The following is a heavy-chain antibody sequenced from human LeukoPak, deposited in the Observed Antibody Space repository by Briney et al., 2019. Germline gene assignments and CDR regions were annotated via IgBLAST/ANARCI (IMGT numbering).Heavy chain of an antibody. D-gene: IGHD1-14*01. CDR2: IHYSGST. Sequence: SETLSLTCTVSGGSTSSNYWSWIRLPPGKRLEWIAYIHYSGSTNYNPSLKSRVTISLDTSKNQFSLKVSSVTAADTAVYYCARGSGTYDYWGQGTLVTVSS. CDR3: ARGSGTYDY. J-gene: IGHJ4*02. V-gene: IGHV4-59*08. CDR1: GGSTSSNY.